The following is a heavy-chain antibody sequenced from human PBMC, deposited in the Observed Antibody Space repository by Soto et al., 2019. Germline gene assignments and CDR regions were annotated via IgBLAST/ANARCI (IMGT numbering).Heavy chain of an antibody. V-gene: IGHV3-33*01. Sequence: GGSLRLSCAASGFTFSSYGMHWVRQAPGKGLEWVAVIWYDGSNKYYADSVKGRFTISRDNSKNTLYLQMNSLRAEDTAVYYCARGSGWLDCTFDYWGQGTLVTV. D-gene: IGHD6-19*01. CDR2: IWYDGSNK. CDR3: ARGSGWLDCTFDY. CDR1: GFTFSSYG. J-gene: IGHJ4*02.